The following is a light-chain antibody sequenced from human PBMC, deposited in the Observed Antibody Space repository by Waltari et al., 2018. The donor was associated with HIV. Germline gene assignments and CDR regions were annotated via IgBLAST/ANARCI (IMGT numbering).Light chain of an antibody. J-gene: IGLJ1*01. CDR3: QSHDSSLSGYV. CDR1: SSNIGAGYH. Sequence: QSVLTQPPSVSGAPGQRVTISCTGSSSNIGAGYHVHWYQQLPGTAPKLLIYGNSNRPSGFPDRFSDSKSGTSASLAITGLQAEDEADYYCQSHDSSLSGYVFGTGTKVTVL. CDR2: GNS. V-gene: IGLV1-40*01.